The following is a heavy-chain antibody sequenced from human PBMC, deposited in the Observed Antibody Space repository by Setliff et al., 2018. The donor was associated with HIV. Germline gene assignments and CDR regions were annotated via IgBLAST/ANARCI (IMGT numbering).Heavy chain of an antibody. CDR2: INAGNGDT. Sequence: ASVKVSCKASGDTFTTYALHWVRQAPGQRLEWMGWINAGNGDTKSSQRFQGRVTITRDTSASTAYMELSSLRSEDTGVYYCAIGSSNWPHRPNNYYFDYWGQGTPVTVSS. CDR3: AIGSSNWPHRPNNYYFDY. V-gene: IGHV1-3*01. J-gene: IGHJ4*02. D-gene: IGHD6-13*01. CDR1: GDTFTTYA.